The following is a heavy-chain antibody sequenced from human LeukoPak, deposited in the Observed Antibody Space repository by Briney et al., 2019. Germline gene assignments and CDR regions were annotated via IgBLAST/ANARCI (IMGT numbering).Heavy chain of an antibody. CDR1: GFTFSAYN. J-gene: IGHJ6*03. V-gene: IGHV3-21*01. Sequence: GGSLRLSCAASGFTFSAYNMNWVRRTPGKGLEWVSSITTGSSYMFYADSVRGRFTISRDNAENSLYLQMNSLRDEDTAVYYCARDPYSGGYGAYYYYYMDVWGKGTTVTVSS. CDR3: ARDPYSGGYGAYYYYYMDV. D-gene: IGHD6-19*01. CDR2: ITTGSSYM.